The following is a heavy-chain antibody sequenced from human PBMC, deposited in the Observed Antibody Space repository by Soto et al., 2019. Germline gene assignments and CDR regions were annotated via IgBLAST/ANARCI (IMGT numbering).Heavy chain of an antibody. CDR3: ARDVLSDVEMATMDHYYYGMDV. CDR1: GGTFSSYA. J-gene: IGHJ6*02. Sequence: QVQLVQSGAEVKKPGSSVKVSCKASGGTFSSYAISWVRQAPGQGLEWMGGIIPIFGTANYAQKFQGRVTITADKSTSTAYMELSSLRSEDTAVYYCARDVLSDVEMATMDHYYYGMDVWGQGTTVTVSS. V-gene: IGHV1-69*06. CDR2: IIPIFGTA. D-gene: IGHD5-12*01.